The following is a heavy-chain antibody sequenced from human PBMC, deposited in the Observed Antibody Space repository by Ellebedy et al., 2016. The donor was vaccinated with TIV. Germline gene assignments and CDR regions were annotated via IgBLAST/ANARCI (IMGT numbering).Heavy chain of an antibody. V-gene: IGHV1-8*01. Sequence: ASVKVSXKASGYTFTSYDINWVRQATGQGLEWMGWMNPNSGNTGYAQKFQGRVTMTRNTSISTAYMELSSLRSEDTAVYYCARAYSSSWYNNYYYYYGMDVWGQGTTVTVSS. D-gene: IGHD6-13*01. CDR3: ARAYSSSWYNNYYYYYGMDV. CDR1: GYTFTSYD. J-gene: IGHJ6*02. CDR2: MNPNSGNT.